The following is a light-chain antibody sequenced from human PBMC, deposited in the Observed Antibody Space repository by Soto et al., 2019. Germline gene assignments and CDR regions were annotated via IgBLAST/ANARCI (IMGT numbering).Light chain of an antibody. CDR2: DAS. CDR1: QSISSW. V-gene: IGKV1-5*01. CDR3: QQYNSYPLT. Sequence: IQMTQSASTLSASVGDRVTITCRASQSISSWLAWYQQKPGKAPKLLIYDASSLESGVPSRFSGSGSGTEFTLTISSLQPDDFATYYCQQYNSYPLTFGGGTKVDIK. J-gene: IGKJ4*01.